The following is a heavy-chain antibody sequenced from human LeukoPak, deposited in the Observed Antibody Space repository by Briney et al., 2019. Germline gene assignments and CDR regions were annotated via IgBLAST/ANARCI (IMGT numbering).Heavy chain of an antibody. V-gene: IGHV4-39*01. Sequence: PGGSLRLSCAASGFTFSSYAMSWVRQPPGKGLEWIGSIYYSGSTYYNPSLKSRVTISVDTSKNQFSLKLSSVTAADTAVYYCARVLWQRVAVDYWGQGTLVTASS. CDR1: GFTFSSYA. CDR2: IYYSGST. J-gene: IGHJ4*02. CDR3: ARVLWQRVAVDY. D-gene: IGHD6-6*01.